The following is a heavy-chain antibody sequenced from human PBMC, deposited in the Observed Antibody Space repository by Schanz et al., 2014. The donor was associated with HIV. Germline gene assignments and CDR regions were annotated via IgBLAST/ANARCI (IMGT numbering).Heavy chain of an antibody. J-gene: IGHJ4*02. CDR3: ARIRTKGVTGTYD. V-gene: IGHV1-2*02. CDR2: INPNNGVT. D-gene: IGHD1-1*01. Sequence: QVQLLQSGAELKKPGASVMVSCKASGYTFTGYYMHWVRQAPGQGLECMGWINPNNGVTNYAEEFQDRVTMTRDTSISTAYLELSRLTLDDTAVYYCARIRTKGVTGTYDWGQGTLVTVSS. CDR1: GYTFTGYY.